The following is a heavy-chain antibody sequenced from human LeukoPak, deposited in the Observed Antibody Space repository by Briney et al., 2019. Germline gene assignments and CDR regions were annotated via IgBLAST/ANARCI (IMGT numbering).Heavy chain of an antibody. CDR3: AKDGETYYYGSGSPDYGMDV. J-gene: IGHJ6*02. Sequence: PGGSLRLSCAASGFTFSSYGVHWVRQAPGKGLEWVAVISYDGSIKYYADSVRGRFTISRDNSQNTLYLQMNSLRAGDTAVYYCAKDGETYYYGSGSPDYGMDVWGQGTTVTVSS. D-gene: IGHD3-10*01. CDR2: ISYDGSIK. CDR1: GFTFSSYG. V-gene: IGHV3-30*18.